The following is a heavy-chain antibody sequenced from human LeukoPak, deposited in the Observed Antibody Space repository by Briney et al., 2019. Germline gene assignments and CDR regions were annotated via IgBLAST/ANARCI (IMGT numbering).Heavy chain of an antibody. J-gene: IGHJ4*02. Sequence: GGSLRLSCAASEFTFSSYSMNWVRQAPGKGLEWVSYISSSGSTIYYADSVKGRFTISRDNAKNSLYLQMNSLRAEDTAVYYCARDRRGHSYYFDYWGQGTLVTVSS. CDR2: ISSSGSTI. D-gene: IGHD6-6*01. CDR1: EFTFSSYS. V-gene: IGHV3-48*04. CDR3: ARDRRGHSYYFDY.